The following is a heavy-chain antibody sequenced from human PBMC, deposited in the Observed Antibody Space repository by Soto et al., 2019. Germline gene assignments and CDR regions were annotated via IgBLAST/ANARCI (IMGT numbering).Heavy chain of an antibody. Sequence: ASVKVSCKASGYTFFTYDISRVRQAPGQVLEWMGWISTYSGDTKYAQKFQGRVTMTTDTSTTTAYLELRSLRSDDTAVYYCARHHGPTTSENWFDPWGQGTLVTVSS. D-gene: IGHD5-12*01. J-gene: IGHJ5*02. CDR1: GYTFFTYD. CDR3: ARHHGPTTSENWFDP. CDR2: ISTYSGDT. V-gene: IGHV1-18*01.